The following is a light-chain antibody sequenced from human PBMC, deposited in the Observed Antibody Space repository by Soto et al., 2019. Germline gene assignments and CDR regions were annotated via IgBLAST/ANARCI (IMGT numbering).Light chain of an antibody. CDR2: GAS. CDR3: QQYGSSGT. V-gene: IGKV3-20*01. CDR1: QTVLNNY. J-gene: IGKJ1*01. Sequence: EIFLTPSPDTLSLSPGERATLSCRASQTVLNNYLTWYQQKPGQAPRRLIFGASFRATGIPDRFSGSGSGTDFTLTISRLEPEDFAVYYCQQYGSSGTFGQGTKVDIK.